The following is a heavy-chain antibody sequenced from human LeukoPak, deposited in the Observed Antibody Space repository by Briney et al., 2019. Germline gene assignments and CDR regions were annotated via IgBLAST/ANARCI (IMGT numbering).Heavy chain of an antibody. CDR1: GFTFSSYG. D-gene: IGHD4-17*01. J-gene: IGHJ6*02. Sequence: GGSLRLSCAASGFTFSSYGIHWVRQAPGKGLEGVAVISYDGSNKYYADSVKGRFTISRDNSKNTLYLQMNSLRAEDTAVYYCAKDYVHGDLLRIYYYYDGMDVWGQGTTVTVSS. CDR2: ISYDGSNK. CDR3: AKDYVHGDLLRIYYYYDGMDV. V-gene: IGHV3-30*18.